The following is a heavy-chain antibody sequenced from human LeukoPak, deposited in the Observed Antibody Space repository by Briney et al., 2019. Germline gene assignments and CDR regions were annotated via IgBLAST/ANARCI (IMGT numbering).Heavy chain of an antibody. CDR1: GFTFSSYW. J-gene: IGHJ3*02. CDR2: IKQDGSGK. Sequence: PGGSLRLSCAASGFTFSSYWMSWVRQAPGKGLEWVANIKQDGSGKYYVDSVKGRFTISRDNDKNSLYLQMNSLRAEDTAVYYCARESCSGGSCYSGLVAFDIWGQGTMVTVSS. CDR3: ARESCSGGSCYSGLVAFDI. D-gene: IGHD2-15*01. V-gene: IGHV3-7*01.